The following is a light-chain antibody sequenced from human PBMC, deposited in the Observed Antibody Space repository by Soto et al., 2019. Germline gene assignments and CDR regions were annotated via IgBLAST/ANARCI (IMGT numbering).Light chain of an antibody. CDR2: GPS. CDR3: QHYGSSPPVT. V-gene: IGKV3-20*01. J-gene: IGKJ2*01. CDR1: QTLPSTS. Sequence: DIVLTQSPGTLSLSPGERATLSCRATQTLPSTSLAWYQQKPGQAPRLLIYGPSKRATGIPDRFTVSGSGTHFTLTISSLEPVDVAVYYCQHYGSSPPVTFGQGTKLEIK.